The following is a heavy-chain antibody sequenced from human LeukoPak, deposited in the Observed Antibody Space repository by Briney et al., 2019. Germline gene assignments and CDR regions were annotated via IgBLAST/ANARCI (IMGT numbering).Heavy chain of an antibody. D-gene: IGHD6-19*01. Sequence: GGSLRLSCAASGFTFSSYSINWVRQAPGKGLEWVSSISSSSTYIYYADSVKGRFTISRDNAKNSLYLQMNSLRAEDTAVYYCAREASSGWSDSWGRGTLVTVSS. J-gene: IGHJ5*01. V-gene: IGHV3-21*01. CDR3: AREASSGWSDS. CDR2: ISSSSTYI. CDR1: GFTFSSYS.